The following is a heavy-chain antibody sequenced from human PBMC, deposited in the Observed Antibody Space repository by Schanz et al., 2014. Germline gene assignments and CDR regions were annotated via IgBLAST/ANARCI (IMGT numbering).Heavy chain of an antibody. Sequence: QVQLVESGGGVVQPGRSLRLSCAASGFTFSSYALHWVRQAPGKGLEWVAVIWYDGSNKYYADSVKSRFTISRDNSRNTLYLQMNSLRAEDTAVYYCARDGYSVVVISPTESFDIWGQGTMVTVSP. V-gene: IGHV3-33*08. CDR3: ARDGYSVVVISPTESFDI. CDR2: IWYDGSNK. J-gene: IGHJ3*02. D-gene: IGHD2-21*01. CDR1: GFTFSSYA.